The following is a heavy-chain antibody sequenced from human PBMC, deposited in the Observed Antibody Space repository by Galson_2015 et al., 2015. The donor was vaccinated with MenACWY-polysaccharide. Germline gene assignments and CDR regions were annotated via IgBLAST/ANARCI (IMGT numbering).Heavy chain of an antibody. CDR3: AKGGYYYDSSGYHYFDY. J-gene: IGHJ4*02. CDR2: ISGSGGST. Sequence: SLRLSCAASGFTFSSYAMSWVRQAPGKGLEWVSAISGSGGSTYYADSVKGRFTISRDNSKNTLYLQMNSLRAEDTAVYYCAKGGYYYDSSGYHYFDYWGQGTLVTVSS. V-gene: IGHV3-23*01. D-gene: IGHD3-22*01. CDR1: GFTFSSYA.